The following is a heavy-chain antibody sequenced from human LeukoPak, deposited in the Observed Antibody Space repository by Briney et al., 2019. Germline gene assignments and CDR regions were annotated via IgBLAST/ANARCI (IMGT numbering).Heavy chain of an antibody. Sequence: GGSLRLSCAASGFKFDDYGMSWVRQAPGKGLEWVSGINRHGGSIAYADSVKGRFTISRDNAKNSLYLQMNSLGAEDTALYYCAREVGIPAAPDSWGQGILVTVSS. J-gene: IGHJ5*02. V-gene: IGHV3-20*04. CDR1: GFKFDDYG. CDR3: AREVGIPAAPDS. CDR2: INRHGGSI. D-gene: IGHD2-2*01.